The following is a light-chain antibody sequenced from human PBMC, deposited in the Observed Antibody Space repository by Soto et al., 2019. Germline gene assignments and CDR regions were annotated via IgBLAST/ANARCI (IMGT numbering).Light chain of an antibody. CDR1: QSISST. J-gene: IGKJ5*01. Sequence: MTQCRCSLSASVGNRVTITCRASQSISSTHLVWYQQKPGQAPSLLIFGASSRATGIPARFSGSGSGSEFTLTISGLQSEDFAVYYCQQYNDRPPITFDQGTRLEIK. CDR3: QQYNDRPPIT. V-gene: IGKV3D-15*01. CDR2: GAS.